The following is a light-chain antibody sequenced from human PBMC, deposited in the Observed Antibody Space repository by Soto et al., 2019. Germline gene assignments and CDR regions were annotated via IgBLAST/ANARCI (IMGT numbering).Light chain of an antibody. CDR1: QSVSSY. Sequence: EIVLTQSPATLSLSPGERATLSCRASQSVSSYLAWYQQKPGQAPRLLIYDASNRATGIPARFSGSGSGTDFTLTISSLEPEDFAVYYCHQYVSSWTFGQGTKVDI. CDR3: HQYVSSWT. V-gene: IGKV3-11*01. CDR2: DAS. J-gene: IGKJ1*01.